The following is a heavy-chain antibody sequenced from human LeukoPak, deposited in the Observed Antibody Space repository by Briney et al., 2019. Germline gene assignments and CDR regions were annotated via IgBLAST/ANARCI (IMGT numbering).Heavy chain of an antibody. CDR3: ARGAGWYNY. J-gene: IGHJ4*02. D-gene: IGHD6-19*01. V-gene: IGHV4-59*01. CDR2: IYYSGST. CDR1: GGSISSYY. Sequence: PSETLSLTCTVSGGSISSYYWSWIRQPPGKGLEWIGYIYYSGSTNYNPSLKSRVTISVDTSKNQFSLKLSSVTAADTAVYYCARGAGWYNYWGRGTLVTVSS.